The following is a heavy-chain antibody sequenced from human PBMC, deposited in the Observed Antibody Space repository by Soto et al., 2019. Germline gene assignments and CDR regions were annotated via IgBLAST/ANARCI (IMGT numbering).Heavy chain of an antibody. CDR2: ISGGGTTI. CDR1: GFTFSNYY. D-gene: IGHD6-13*01. CDR3: ARVRAAAANYYYYGMDV. J-gene: IGHJ6*02. V-gene: IGHV3-11*01. Sequence: QVQLVESGGGLVKPGGSLRLSCAASGFTFSNYYMSWIRQAPGKGLEWVSYISGGGTTIYYADSVKGRFTISRDNAKNSLYLQMSILRAEDTAVYYCARVRAAAANYYYYGMDVWGQGTTVTVSS.